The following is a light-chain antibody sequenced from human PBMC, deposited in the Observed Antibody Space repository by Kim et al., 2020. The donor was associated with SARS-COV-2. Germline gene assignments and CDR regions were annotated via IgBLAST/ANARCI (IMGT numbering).Light chain of an antibody. J-gene: IGLJ1*01. CDR3: NSRDSSGNPYV. CDR1: SLRSYY. Sequence: SSELTQDPAVSVALGQTVRITCQGDSLRSYYASWYQQKPGQAPVLVIYGKNNRPSGIPDRFSGSSPGNTASLTITGAQAEDEADYYCNSRDSSGNPYVFG. CDR2: GKN. V-gene: IGLV3-19*01.